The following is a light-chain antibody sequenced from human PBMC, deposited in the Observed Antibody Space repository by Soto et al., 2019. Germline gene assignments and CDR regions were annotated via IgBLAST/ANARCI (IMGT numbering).Light chain of an antibody. CDR1: QSVSSF. Sequence: EIVLTQSPATLSLSPGERATLSCRASQSVSSFLAWYQQKPGQAPRLLIYDASNRATGIPARFSGSGSGTDFTVTISSLGPEDFAVYYCQQRSNWPTWTFGQGTKVEIK. CDR3: QQRSNWPTWT. CDR2: DAS. V-gene: IGKV3-11*01. J-gene: IGKJ1*01.